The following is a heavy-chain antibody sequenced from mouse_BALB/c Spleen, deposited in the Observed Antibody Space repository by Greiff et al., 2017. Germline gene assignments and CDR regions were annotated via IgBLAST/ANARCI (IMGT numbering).Heavy chain of an antibody. Sequence: QVQLQQPGAELVKPGASVKLSCKASGYTFTSYYMYWVKQRPGQGLEWIGGINPSNGGTNFNEKFKSKATLTVDKSSSTAYMQLSSLTSEDSAVYYCTRRGPLSVVAPYAMDYWGQGTSVTVSS. CDR1: GYTFTSYY. V-gene: IGHV1S81*02. J-gene: IGHJ4*01. CDR2: INPSNGGT. D-gene: IGHD1-1*01. CDR3: TRRGPLSVVAPYAMDY.